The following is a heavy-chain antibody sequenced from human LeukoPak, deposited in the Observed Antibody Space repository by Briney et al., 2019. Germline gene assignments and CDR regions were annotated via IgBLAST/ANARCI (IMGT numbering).Heavy chain of an antibody. CDR3: ARHREHSSGWYYYYHMDV. V-gene: IGHV5-51*01. CDR1: GYSFTSYW. Sequence: GESLKISCKGSGYSFTSYWIGWVRQMPGKGLEWMGIIYPGDSDTRYSPSFQGQVTISADKSISTAYLQWSSLKASDTAMYYCARHREHSSGWYYYYHMDVWGKGTTVTVSS. J-gene: IGHJ6*03. D-gene: IGHD6-19*01. CDR2: IYPGDSDT.